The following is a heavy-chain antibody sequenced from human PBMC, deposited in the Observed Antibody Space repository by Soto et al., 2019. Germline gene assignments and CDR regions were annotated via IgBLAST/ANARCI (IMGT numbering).Heavy chain of an antibody. CDR1: GLTFSSYA. CDR2: ISYDGSNK. J-gene: IGHJ5*02. CDR3: ARTYYDFWSGYA. Sequence: PGRALRLSRAASGLTFSSYAMHWVRQAPGKGLEWVAVISYDGSNKYYVDSVKGRFTISRDNSKNTLYLQMNSLRAEDTAVYYCARTYYDFWSGYAWGQGTLVTVSS. D-gene: IGHD3-3*01. V-gene: IGHV3-30*04.